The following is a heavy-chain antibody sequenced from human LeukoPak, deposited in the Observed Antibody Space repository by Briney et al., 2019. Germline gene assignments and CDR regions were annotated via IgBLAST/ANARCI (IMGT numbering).Heavy chain of an antibody. CDR1: GVTFSNYG. D-gene: IGHD3-10*01. J-gene: IGHJ4*02. V-gene: IGHV3-33*01. CDR3: VRGSGNYYNRLDS. Sequence: GRSLRLSCAASGVTFSNYGMHWVRQAPGKGLEWGAVTWYDGNNKFYADSVKGRFTISRDNSKNTLYLQMNSLRAEDTAVYYCVRGSGNYYNRLDSWGQGILVTVSS. CDR2: TWYDGNNK.